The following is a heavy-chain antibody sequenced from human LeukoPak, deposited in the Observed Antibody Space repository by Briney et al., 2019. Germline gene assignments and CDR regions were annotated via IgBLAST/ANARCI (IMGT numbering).Heavy chain of an antibody. Sequence: SETLSLTCTVSGGSISSSSYYWGWIRQPPGKGLEWIGNIYYSGSTYYNPSLKSRVTISVDTSKNQFSLKLSSVTAADTAVYYCARMTYYYDSSQAFDYWGQGTLVTVSP. CDR3: ARMTYYYDSSQAFDY. J-gene: IGHJ4*02. D-gene: IGHD3-22*01. CDR2: IYYSGST. CDR1: GGSISSSSYY. V-gene: IGHV4-39*07.